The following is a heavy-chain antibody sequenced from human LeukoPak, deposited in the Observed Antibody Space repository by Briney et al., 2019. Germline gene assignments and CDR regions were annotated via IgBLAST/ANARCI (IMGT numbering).Heavy chain of an antibody. V-gene: IGHV3-23*01. Sequence: GGSLRLSCAASRLTFSTYAMSWVRQAPGKGLEWVSTISGNGGTTYYADSVKGRFTISRDNSKKTLYLQMNSLRVQDTGVYYCSKPPPASSSWLFDYWGQGTLVTVSS. D-gene: IGHD6-13*01. J-gene: IGHJ4*02. CDR3: SKPPPASSSWLFDY. CDR1: RLTFSTYA. CDR2: ISGNGGTT.